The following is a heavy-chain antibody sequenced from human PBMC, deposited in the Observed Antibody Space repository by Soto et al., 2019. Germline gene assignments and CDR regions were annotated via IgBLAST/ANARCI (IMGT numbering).Heavy chain of an antibody. J-gene: IGHJ4*02. V-gene: IGHV4-34*01. CDR3: ASSAVDSGGWLVPGPSPRKFDS. Sequence: SETLSLTCAVYGGSFSGYYWSWIRQPPGKGLEWIGEINHSGSTNYNPSLKSRVTISVDTSKNQFSLKLSSVTAADTAVHYCASSAVDSGGWLVPGPSPRKFDSWGRGPLVTVSS. CDR2: INHSGST. D-gene: IGHD6-19*01. CDR1: GGSFSGYY.